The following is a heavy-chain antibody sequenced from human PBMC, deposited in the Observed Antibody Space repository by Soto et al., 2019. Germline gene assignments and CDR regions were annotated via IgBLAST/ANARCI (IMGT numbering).Heavy chain of an antibody. CDR2: IKKDGSEK. J-gene: IGHJ4*02. Sequence: GGSLRLSCTASGLTFSSYWMSWVRQAPGKGLEWVANIKKDGSEKYYVDSVKGRFTISRDNVKNSLYLQMNSLRAEDTAVYYCAREGYNWNSPGPNGGYYFDYWGQGTLVTVSS. D-gene: IGHD1-7*01. CDR1: GLTFSSYW. V-gene: IGHV3-7*01. CDR3: AREGYNWNSPGPNGGYYFDY.